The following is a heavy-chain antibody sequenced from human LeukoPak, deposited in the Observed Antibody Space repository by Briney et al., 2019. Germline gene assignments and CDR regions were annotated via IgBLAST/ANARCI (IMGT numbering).Heavy chain of an antibody. J-gene: IGHJ6*03. V-gene: IGHV3-30*02. CDR2: VRYDGSDK. CDR1: GFTFSTYG. Sequence: PGGSLRLSCAASGFTFSTYGMHWVRQAPGKGLEWVAFVRYDGSDKYYVDSVKGRFTISRDNSRNTLYLQMNSLRAEDTAVYYCAKGAGYGDLGYFYYMDVGGKGTTVTVSS. D-gene: IGHD4-17*01. CDR3: AKGAGYGDLGYFYYMDV.